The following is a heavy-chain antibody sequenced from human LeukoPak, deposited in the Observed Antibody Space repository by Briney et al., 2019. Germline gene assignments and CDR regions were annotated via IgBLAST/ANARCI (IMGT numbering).Heavy chain of an antibody. D-gene: IGHD4-23*01. Sequence: ASVKVSCKASGYTFTGYYMHWVRQAPGQGLEWMGRINPNSGGTNYAQKFQGRVTMTRDTSISTAYMELSRLRSDDTAVYYCARESLPYGGNSFGHYYGMDVWGQGTTVTVSS. CDR3: ARESLPYGGNSFGHYYGMDV. V-gene: IGHV1-2*06. J-gene: IGHJ6*02. CDR2: INPNSGGT. CDR1: GYTFTGYY.